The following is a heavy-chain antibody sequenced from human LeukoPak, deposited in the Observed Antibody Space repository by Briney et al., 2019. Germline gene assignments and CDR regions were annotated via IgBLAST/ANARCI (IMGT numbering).Heavy chain of an antibody. CDR2: SYNSGST. D-gene: IGHD2-21*02. J-gene: IGHJ4*02. Sequence: PSQTLSLTCTVSGGSISSGGYYWSWIRQHPGKGLEWIGYSYNSGSTYYNPSLKSRVIISVDTSKNQFSLKLGSVTAADTAMYYCAKAGGGDPNFDYWGQGTLVTVSS. CDR3: AKAGGGDPNFDY. V-gene: IGHV4-31*03. CDR1: GGSISSGGYY.